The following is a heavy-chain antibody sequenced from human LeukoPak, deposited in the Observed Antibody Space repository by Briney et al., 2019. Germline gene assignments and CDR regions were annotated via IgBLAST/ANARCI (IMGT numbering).Heavy chain of an antibody. CDR1: GFTVSSSY. CDR3: ARSHRGSNSLSFDI. V-gene: IGHV3-53*01. J-gene: IGHJ3*02. D-gene: IGHD1-26*01. CDR2: LYSGGST. Sequence: PGGSLRLSCAASGFTVSSSYMSWVRQAPGKGLEWVSVLYSGGSTYYADSVKGRFTISRDNSKNTLYLQMNSLRAEDTALYYCARSHRGSNSLSFDIWGQGTKVTVSS.